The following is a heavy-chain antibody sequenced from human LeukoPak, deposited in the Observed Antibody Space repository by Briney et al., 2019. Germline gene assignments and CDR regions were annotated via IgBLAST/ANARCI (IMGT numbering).Heavy chain of an antibody. CDR3: AKDFIVVVTAAFDY. J-gene: IGHJ4*02. CDR1: GFTFTSYA. V-gene: IGHV3-23*01. CDR2: ISGSGGST. D-gene: IGHD2-21*02. Sequence: GGSLRLSCAASGFTFTSYAMSWVRQAPGKGLEWVSAISGSGGSTYYADSVKGRFTISRDNSKNTLYLQMNSLRAEDTAVYYCAKDFIVVVTAAFDYWGQGTLVTVSS.